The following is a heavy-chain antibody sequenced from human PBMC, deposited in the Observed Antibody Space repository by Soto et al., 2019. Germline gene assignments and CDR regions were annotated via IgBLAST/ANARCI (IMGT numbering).Heavy chain of an antibody. Sequence: SVKVSCKASGGTFSSYAISWVRQAPGQGLEWMGGIIPIFGTANYAQKFQGRVTITADESTSTAYMELSSLRSEDTAVYYCARDTVMVYARATTVYGMDVWGQGTTVTVSS. D-gene: IGHD2-8*01. CDR2: IIPIFGTA. J-gene: IGHJ6*02. CDR3: ARDTVMVYARATTVYGMDV. CDR1: GGTFSSYA. V-gene: IGHV1-69*13.